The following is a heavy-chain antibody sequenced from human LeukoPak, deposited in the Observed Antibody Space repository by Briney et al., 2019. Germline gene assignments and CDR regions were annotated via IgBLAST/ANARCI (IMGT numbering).Heavy chain of an antibody. V-gene: IGHV1-18*01. CDR1: GYTFTSYD. J-gene: IGHJ4*02. CDR2: VSGYTGEA. CDR3: ARGGGYQDS. Sequence: ASVKVSCKASGYTFTSYDINWVRQATGQGLEWMGWVSGYTGEAKYAQKFQGRITMTTDTSTRTAYMELRSLTPDDTAIYYCARGGGYQDSWGQGTPIIVSS. D-gene: IGHD3-22*01.